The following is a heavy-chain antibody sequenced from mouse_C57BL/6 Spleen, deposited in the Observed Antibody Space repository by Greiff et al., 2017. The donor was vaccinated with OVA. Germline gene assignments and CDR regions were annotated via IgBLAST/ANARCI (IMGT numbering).Heavy chain of an antibody. CDR2: IRSKSNNYAT. J-gene: IGHJ1*03. D-gene: IGHD2-4*01. CDR1: GFSFNTYA. V-gene: IGHV10-1*01. Sequence: DVHLVESGGGLVQPKGSLKLSCAASGFSFNTYAMNWVRQAPGKGLEWVARIRSKSNNYATYYADSVKDRFTISRDDSESMLYLQMNNLKTEDTAMYYCVRRGDYNWYFDVWGTGTTVTVSS. CDR3: VRRGDYNWYFDV.